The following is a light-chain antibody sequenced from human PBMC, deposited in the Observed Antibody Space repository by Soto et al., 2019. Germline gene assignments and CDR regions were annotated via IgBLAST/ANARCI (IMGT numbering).Light chain of an antibody. Sequence: EVVLTQSPGTLSLSPGERATLSCRASQSVSTDIAWYQQKPGQAPRLLIYDASNRATGIPDRFSGSGSGTDFTLTISRLEPEDFAVYYCQQYGSSPPGLTFGGGTKVEIK. CDR3: QQYGSSPPGLT. J-gene: IGKJ4*01. CDR1: QSVSTD. CDR2: DAS. V-gene: IGKV3-20*01.